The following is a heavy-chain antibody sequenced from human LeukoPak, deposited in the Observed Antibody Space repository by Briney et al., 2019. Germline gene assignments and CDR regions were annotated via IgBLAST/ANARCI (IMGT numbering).Heavy chain of an antibody. CDR2: INPNSGGT. J-gene: IGHJ4*02. Sequence: ASVKVSCMASGYTFTGYYMHWVRQAPGQGLEWMGWINPNSGGTNYAQKFQGWVTMTRDTSISTAYLELSRLRSDDTAVYYCAVALKDRYFDYWGQGTLVTVSS. CDR1: GYTFTGYY. D-gene: IGHD2-15*01. V-gene: IGHV1-2*04. CDR3: AVALKDRYFDY.